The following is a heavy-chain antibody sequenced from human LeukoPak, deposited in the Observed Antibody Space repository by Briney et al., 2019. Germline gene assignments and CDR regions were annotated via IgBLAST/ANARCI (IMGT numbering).Heavy chain of an antibody. Sequence: GGSLRLSCAASGFIVSCNYMSWVRQAPGKGLEWVGQIRSISDGGTTEYTAPVKGRFSISREDSKNTLYLQMNSLRTEDTAVYYCTTVQGNWGQGTLVTVSS. CDR3: TTVQGN. V-gene: IGHV3-15*05. CDR2: IRSISDGGTT. CDR1: GFIVSCNY. J-gene: IGHJ1*01.